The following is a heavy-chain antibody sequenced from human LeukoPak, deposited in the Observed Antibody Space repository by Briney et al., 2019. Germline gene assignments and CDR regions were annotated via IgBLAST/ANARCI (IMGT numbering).Heavy chain of an antibody. J-gene: IGHJ4*02. CDR3: ARDLKGSSSLDY. V-gene: IGHV1-2*02. CDR2: INPNSGGT. Sequence: ASVKVSCKASGYTFTGYYMHWVRQAPGQGLEWMGWINPNSGGTNYAQKFQGRVTMTRDTSISTAYMELSRLRSDDTAVYYCARDLKGSSSLDYWGQGTLVTVSS. CDR1: GYTFTGYY. D-gene: IGHD6-13*01.